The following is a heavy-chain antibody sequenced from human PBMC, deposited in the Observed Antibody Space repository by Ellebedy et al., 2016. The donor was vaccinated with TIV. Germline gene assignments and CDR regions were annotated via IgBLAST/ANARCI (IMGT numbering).Heavy chain of an antibody. CDR2: ISYDGSNK. CDR3: AKVVSDCSSTSCYARSIAARPGNWFDP. J-gene: IGHJ5*02. V-gene: IGHV3-30*18. CDR1: GFTFSSYG. D-gene: IGHD2-2*01. Sequence: GESLKISCAASGFTFSSYGMHWVRQAPGKGLEWVAVISYDGSNKYYADSVKGRFTISRDNSKNTLYLQMNSLRAEDTAVYYCAKVVSDCSSTSCYARSIAARPGNWFDPWGQGTLVTVSS.